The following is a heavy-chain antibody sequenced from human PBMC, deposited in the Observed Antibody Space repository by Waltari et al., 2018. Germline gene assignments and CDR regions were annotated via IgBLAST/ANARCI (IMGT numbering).Heavy chain of an antibody. Sequence: QVQLVQSGAEVKKPGSSVKVSCTASGGTFSSYAISWVRPAPGQGLAWMGGIIPIFGTANYAQKFQGRVTITADESTSTAYMELSSLRSEDTAVYYCARGIISGDLPGDYYYYGMDVWGQGTTVTVSS. D-gene: IGHD4-17*01. CDR1: GGTFSSYA. CDR3: ARGIISGDLPGDYYYYGMDV. J-gene: IGHJ6*02. CDR2: IIPIFGTA. V-gene: IGHV1-69*01.